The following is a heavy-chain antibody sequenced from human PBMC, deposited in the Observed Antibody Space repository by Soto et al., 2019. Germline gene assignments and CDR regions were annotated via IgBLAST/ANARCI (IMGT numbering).Heavy chain of an antibody. CDR2: IYKSATT. CDR1: GDSISTVDYF. D-gene: IGHD2-15*01. J-gene: IGHJ5*01. Sequence: SETLSLTCSVSGDSISTVDYFWAWIRQPPGQALEYIGYIYKSATTYYNPSFESRVAISLDTSKNQFSLNVTSVTAADTAVYFFARWGYCLTGRCFPNWFDSWGRGTLGTVSS. V-gene: IGHV4-30-4*01. CDR3: ARWGYCLTGRCFPNWFDS.